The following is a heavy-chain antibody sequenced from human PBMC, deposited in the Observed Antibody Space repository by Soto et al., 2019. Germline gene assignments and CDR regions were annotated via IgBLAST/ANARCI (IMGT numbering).Heavy chain of an antibody. D-gene: IGHD2-21*02. Sequence: GGSLRLSCAASGFTFSNYGMSWVRQAPGKGLEWISGISGSGGSTYYADSVKGRFTISRDNSKSTLYLQMISLRAEDTAVYYCAKRGDKGYYFDYWGQGTLVTVSS. J-gene: IGHJ4*02. CDR3: AKRGDKGYYFDY. V-gene: IGHV3-23*01. CDR2: ISGSGGST. CDR1: GFTFSNYG.